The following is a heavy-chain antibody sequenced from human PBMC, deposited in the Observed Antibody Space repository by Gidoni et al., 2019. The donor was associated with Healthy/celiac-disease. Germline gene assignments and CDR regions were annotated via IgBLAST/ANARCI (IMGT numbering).Heavy chain of an antibody. Sequence: EVQLVQSGAEVKKPGESLRISCKGSGYSFTSYWISRVRQMPGKGLEWMGRIDPSDSYTNYSPSFQGHVTISADKSISTAYLQWSSLKASDTAMYYCARHVSGLEPGENYYYYYMDVWGKGTTVTVSS. CDR3: ARHVSGLEPGENYYYYYMDV. CDR1: GYSFTSYW. V-gene: IGHV5-10-1*03. CDR2: IDPSDSYT. J-gene: IGHJ6*03. D-gene: IGHD1-1*01.